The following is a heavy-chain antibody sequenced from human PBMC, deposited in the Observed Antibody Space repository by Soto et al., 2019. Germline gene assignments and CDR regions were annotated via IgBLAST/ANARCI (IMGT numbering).Heavy chain of an antibody. CDR3: AKGYNWFDP. V-gene: IGHV3-23*01. Sequence: GGSLRLSCAASGFTFSNYAMSWVRQAPGKGLEWVSAISASGGSTYYVDSVKGRFTISRDNSKNTLYLQMNSLRADDTALYYCAKGYNWFDPWGQGTLVTVSS. CDR1: GFTFSNYA. J-gene: IGHJ5*02. CDR2: ISASGGST.